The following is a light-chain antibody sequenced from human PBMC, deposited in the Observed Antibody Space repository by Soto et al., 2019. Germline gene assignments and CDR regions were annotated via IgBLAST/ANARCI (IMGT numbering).Light chain of an antibody. V-gene: IGLV3-25*03. CDR3: QSADSSGTVV. CDR2: KDS. CDR1: ALPKQY. J-gene: IGLJ2*01. Sequence: SYELTQPPSLSVSPGQTARITCSGDALPKQYAYWYQQKPGQAPVLVIYKDSERPSGIPERFSVSSSGTTVTLTISGVQAEDEADYYCQSADSSGTVVFGGGTKLTVL.